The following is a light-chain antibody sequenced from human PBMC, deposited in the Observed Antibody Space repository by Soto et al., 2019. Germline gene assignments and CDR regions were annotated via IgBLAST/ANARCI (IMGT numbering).Light chain of an antibody. CDR1: SSDFGGYNY. V-gene: IGLV2-11*01. CDR2: DVS. CDR3: CSYAGTFYV. Sequence: QSVLTQPASVSGSPGQSITISCTGTSSDFGGYNYVSWYQHHPGKAPKLMIYDVSERPSGVPDRFSGSKSGNTASLTISGLQAEDEADYYCCSYAGTFYVFGTGTKVTVL. J-gene: IGLJ1*01.